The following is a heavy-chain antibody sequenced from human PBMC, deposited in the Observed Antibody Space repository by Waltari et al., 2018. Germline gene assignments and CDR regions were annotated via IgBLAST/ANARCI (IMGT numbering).Heavy chain of an antibody. J-gene: IGHJ4*02. Sequence: QVQLVQSGAEVKKPGVSVKVSCKASGYTFTNYDIHWVRQATGQGLEWMGWMNPNKEDTGYSQKFQGRVTMTGNTSITTVYMELSSLRSEDTAVYYCARGTPYFDFRTGFYSIMFDYWGQGTLVTVSS. V-gene: IGHV1-8*01. CDR1: GYTFTNYD. CDR2: MNPNKEDT. CDR3: ARGTPYFDFRTGFYSIMFDY. D-gene: IGHD3-3*01.